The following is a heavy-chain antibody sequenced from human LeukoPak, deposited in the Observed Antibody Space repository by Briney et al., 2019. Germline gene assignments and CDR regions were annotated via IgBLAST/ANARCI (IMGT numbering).Heavy chain of an antibody. V-gene: IGHV1-2*02. CDR3: ARPQLLSPFDI. Sequence: ASVKVSCKASGYTFTDYYIHWVRQAPGQGLEWLGWINPNSGGTKYAQKFQGRVTMTGDPSISTAYRSRLKSDDTAVYYCARPQLLSPFDIWGQGTMVTVSS. D-gene: IGHD2-2*01. J-gene: IGHJ3*02. CDR2: INPNSGGT. CDR1: GYTFTDYY.